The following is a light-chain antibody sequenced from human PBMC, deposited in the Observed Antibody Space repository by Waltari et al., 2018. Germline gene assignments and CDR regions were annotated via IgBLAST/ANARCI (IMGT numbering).Light chain of an antibody. Sequence: EIVLTQSPGTLSLSPGERATPSCRASQPLSGTYLAWYQQKPGQAPRLLIYGASTRATGVPDRFSGTASGTDFTLIISRLEPADFATYYCQHFISSLWTFGQGTRVDI. V-gene: IGKV3-20*01. CDR1: QPLSGTY. CDR3: QHFISSLWT. J-gene: IGKJ1*01. CDR2: GAS.